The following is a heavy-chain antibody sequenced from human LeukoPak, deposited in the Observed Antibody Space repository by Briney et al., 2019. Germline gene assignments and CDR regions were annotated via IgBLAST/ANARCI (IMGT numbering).Heavy chain of an antibody. D-gene: IGHD3-22*01. CDR2: MNPNSGNT. CDR1: GYTFTSYD. J-gene: IGHJ6*02. Sequence: ASVKVSCKASGYTFTSYDINWVRQATGQGLEWMGWMNPNSGNTGYAQKFQGRVTMTRNTSISTAYMELSSLRSEDTAVYYCARGPRNYYDSSGSYGMDVWGQGTTVTVSS. CDR3: ARGPRNYYDSSGSYGMDV. V-gene: IGHV1-8*01.